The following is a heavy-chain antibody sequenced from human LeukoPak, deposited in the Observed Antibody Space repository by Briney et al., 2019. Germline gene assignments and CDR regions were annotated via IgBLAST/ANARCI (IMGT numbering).Heavy chain of an antibody. V-gene: IGHV3-30*04. Sequence: GGSLRLSCAASGFTFSSFAMHWVRQAPGKGLEWVPVISYDGSNKYYADSVKGRFTISRDNSKNTLSLQMNSLRAEDTAVYYCARGDNIVVVPAAPHYWGQGTLVTVSS. CDR2: ISYDGSNK. J-gene: IGHJ4*02. CDR3: ARGDNIVVVPAAPHY. D-gene: IGHD2-2*01. CDR1: GFTFSSFA.